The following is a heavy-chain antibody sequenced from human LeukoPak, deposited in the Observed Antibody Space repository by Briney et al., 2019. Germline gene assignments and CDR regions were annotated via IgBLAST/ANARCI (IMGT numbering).Heavy chain of an antibody. CDR1: GYTFTGYY. J-gene: IGHJ4*02. Sequence: ASVKVSCKASGYTFTGYYMHWLRQAPGQGLEWMGWMNPNSGNTGYAQKFQGRVTMTRNTSISTAYMELSSLRSEDTAVYYCAREDSSGYYYWGQGTLVTVSS. D-gene: IGHD3-22*01. V-gene: IGHV1-8*02. CDR2: MNPNSGNT. CDR3: AREDSSGYYY.